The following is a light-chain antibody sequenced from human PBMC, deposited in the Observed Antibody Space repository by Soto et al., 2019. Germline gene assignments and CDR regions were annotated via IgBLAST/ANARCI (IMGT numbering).Light chain of an antibody. CDR3: QQYYTFPPS. CDR1: QDVTTY. V-gene: IGKV1-16*02. CDR2: GAS. Sequence: DVQMTQSPSSLSASVGDRVTFTCRASQDVTTYLAWFQLKPGKAPKSLIYGASTLESGVPSKFRGSGSATDFTLTISSLQPEDFATYYCQQYYTFPPSFGGGTKVEI. J-gene: IGKJ4*01.